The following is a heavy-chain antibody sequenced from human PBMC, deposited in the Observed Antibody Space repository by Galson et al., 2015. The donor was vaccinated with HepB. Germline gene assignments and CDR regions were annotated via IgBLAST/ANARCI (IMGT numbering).Heavy chain of an antibody. CDR3: ARGAYSSSWYVDY. CDR1: GFTVSSNY. Sequence: SLRLSCAASGFTVSSNYMSWVRQAPGKGLEWVSVIYSGGSTYYADSVKGRFTISRDNSKNTLYLQMNSLRAEDTAVYYCARGAYSSSWYVDYWGQGTLVTVSS. V-gene: IGHV3-66*01. CDR2: IYSGGST. J-gene: IGHJ4*02. D-gene: IGHD6-13*01.